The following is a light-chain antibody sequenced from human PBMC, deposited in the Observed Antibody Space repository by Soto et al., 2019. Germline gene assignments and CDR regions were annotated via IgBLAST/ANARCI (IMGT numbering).Light chain of an antibody. CDR3: QQYDSDSLT. Sequence: DIQMTQSPSSLSASVGNIVTITCRASQGISRWLAWYQQKPGKVPELRIYAASTLQSGGPSRFSGSGSGTDFTLTISSLQPEDVATYYCQQYDSDSLTFGRGTKVDIK. J-gene: IGKJ4*01. CDR1: QGISRW. CDR2: AAS. V-gene: IGKV1-27*01.